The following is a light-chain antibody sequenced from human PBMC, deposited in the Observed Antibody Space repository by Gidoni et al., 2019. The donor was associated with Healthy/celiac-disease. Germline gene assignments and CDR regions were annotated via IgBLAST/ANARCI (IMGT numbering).Light chain of an antibody. CDR2: DAS. J-gene: IGKJ2*01. CDR1: QDLSNY. Sequence: DIQMTQSPSSLSASVGDRVTITCQASQDLSNYLNWYQQKPGKAPKLLIYDASNLETGVPSRFSGSGSGTDFTFTISSLQPEDIATYYCQQYDNLPAFXXXTKLEIK. V-gene: IGKV1-33*01. CDR3: QQYDNLPA.